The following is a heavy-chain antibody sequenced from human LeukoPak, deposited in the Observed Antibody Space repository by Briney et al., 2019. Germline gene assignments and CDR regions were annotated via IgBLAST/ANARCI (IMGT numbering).Heavy chain of an antibody. V-gene: IGHV3-33*01. D-gene: IGHD5-18*01. J-gene: IGHJ4*02. CDR3: ARDPTDTVMVTVDY. CDR1: GFTFSSCG. CDR2: VWYDGSNK. Sequence: GGSLRLSCAASGFTFSSCGMHWVRQAPGKGLEWVAIVWYDGSNKYYADSVKGRFTISRDNSKNTMYLQMNSLKAEDTAVYYCARDPTDTVMVTVDYWGQGTLVTVSS.